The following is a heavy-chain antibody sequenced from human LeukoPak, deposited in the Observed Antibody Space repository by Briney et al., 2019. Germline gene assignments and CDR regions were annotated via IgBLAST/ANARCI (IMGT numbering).Heavy chain of an antibody. Sequence: SETLSLTRTVSGGSISSYYWSWIRQPPGKGLEWIGYIYYSGSTNYSPSLKSRVTISVDTSKNQFSLKLSSVTAADTAVYYCARQGYSAYEILDYWGQGTLVTVSS. CDR3: ARQGYSAYEILDY. CDR2: IYYSGST. J-gene: IGHJ4*02. CDR1: GGSISSYY. D-gene: IGHD5-12*01. V-gene: IGHV4-59*08.